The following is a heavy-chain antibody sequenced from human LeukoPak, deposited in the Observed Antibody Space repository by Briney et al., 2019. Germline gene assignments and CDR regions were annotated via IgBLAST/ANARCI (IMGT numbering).Heavy chain of an antibody. CDR3: ARVKGVFAPFDS. Sequence: GGSLRLSGAASGFTFSSYTMNWVRQAPGKGLEWVSSIGSGSSAIYYADSVKGRFTISRDNAKNSLYLQMNSLRDEDTAVYYCARVKGVFAPFDSWGQGTLVTVSS. CDR1: GFTFSSYT. CDR2: IGSGSSAI. J-gene: IGHJ4*02. V-gene: IGHV3-48*02. D-gene: IGHD2-8*01.